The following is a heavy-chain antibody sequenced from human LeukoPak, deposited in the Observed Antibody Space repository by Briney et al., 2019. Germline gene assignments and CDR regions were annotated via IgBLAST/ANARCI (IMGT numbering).Heavy chain of an antibody. V-gene: IGHV4-34*01. J-gene: IGHJ6*02. Sequence: SETLSLTCAVYGGSFSGYYWSWIRQPPGNGLEWIGEINHSGSTNYNPSLKSRVTISVDTSKNQFSLKLSSVTAADTAVYYCASLHYYYGMDVWGQGTTVTVSS. CDR1: GGSFSGYY. CDR3: ASLHYYYGMDV. CDR2: INHSGST.